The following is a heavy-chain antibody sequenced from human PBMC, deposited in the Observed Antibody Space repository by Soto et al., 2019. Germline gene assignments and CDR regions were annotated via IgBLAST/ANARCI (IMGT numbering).Heavy chain of an antibody. D-gene: IGHD5-12*01. V-gene: IGHV3-23*01. CDR1: GFTFSSYA. J-gene: IGHJ4*01. CDR3: EKDRRLRLIINFDH. Sequence: GGSLRLSCAASGFTFSSYAMSWVRQAPGKGLEWVSAISGSGGSTYYADSVKGRFTISRDNSKNTLYLKMNSLRAEDTAVYYCEKDRRLRLIINFDHRGHGKMVTVS. CDR2: ISGSGGST.